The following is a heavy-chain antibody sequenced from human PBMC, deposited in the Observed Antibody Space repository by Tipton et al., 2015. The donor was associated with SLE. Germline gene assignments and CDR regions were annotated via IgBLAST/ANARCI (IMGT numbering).Heavy chain of an antibody. CDR1: GDSISGGTYY. Sequence: TLSLTCSLSGDSISGGTYYWNWVRQPAGKGLEWIGLIYNSGITNYNPSLQSRVTLSVDMSKNQFSLRLSSVTAADTGVYYCVRLSGSEPAVWGQGTTVTVSS. CDR2: IYNSGIT. D-gene: IGHD1-26*01. CDR3: VRLSGSEPAV. J-gene: IGHJ6*02. V-gene: IGHV4-61*02.